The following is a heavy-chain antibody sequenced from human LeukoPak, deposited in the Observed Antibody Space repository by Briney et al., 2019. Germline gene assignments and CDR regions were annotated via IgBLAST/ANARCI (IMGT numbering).Heavy chain of an antibody. CDR3: ATLGRRDWYFDL. J-gene: IGHJ2*01. Sequence: SETLSLTCTVSGGSISSYYWSWIRQPPGKGLEWIGRIYTSGSTNYNPSLKSRVTISVDTSKNQFSLKLSSVTAADTAVYYCATLGRRDWYFDLWGRGTLVTVSS. V-gene: IGHV4-4*08. CDR1: GGSISSYY. CDR2: IYTSGST.